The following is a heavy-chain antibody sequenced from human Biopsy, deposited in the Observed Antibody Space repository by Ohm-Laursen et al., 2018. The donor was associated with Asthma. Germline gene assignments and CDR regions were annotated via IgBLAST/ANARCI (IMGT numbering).Heavy chain of an antibody. Sequence: SETLSLTCPVSGGSIGSGGFSWTWIRQPPGKGLEWVGSIHKNGIGYYKSSLKSRLTISVDTSKNQFSLKVTSATAADTAVYYCARQKLAAAEGPFDLWGQGTMVTVSS. CDR2: IHKNGIG. V-gene: IGHV4-30-2*03. CDR3: ARQKLAAAEGPFDL. D-gene: IGHD6-13*01. J-gene: IGHJ3*01. CDR1: GGSIGSGGFS.